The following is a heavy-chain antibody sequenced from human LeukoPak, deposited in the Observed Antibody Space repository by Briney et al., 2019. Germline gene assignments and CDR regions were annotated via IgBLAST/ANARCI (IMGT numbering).Heavy chain of an antibody. V-gene: IGHV3-15*01. J-gene: IGHJ6*02. CDR3: TTPHSGSYQEPKYYYDRDV. CDR1: EFIFSNAW. D-gene: IGHD1-26*01. Sequence: PGGSLRLSCVASEFIFSNAWMNWVRQAPGEGLEWVGHIKRKTDGGTTDYAAPVKGRFTISRDDSKNTLYLQMNGLKTEDTAVYYCTTPHSGSYQEPKYYYDRDVWGQGTTVTVSS. CDR2: IKRKTDGGTT.